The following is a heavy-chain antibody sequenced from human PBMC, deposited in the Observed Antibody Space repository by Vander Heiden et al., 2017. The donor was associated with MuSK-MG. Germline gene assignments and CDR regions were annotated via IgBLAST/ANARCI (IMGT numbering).Heavy chain of an antibody. CDR2: IRGSGGST. D-gene: IGHD5-12*01. CDR3: AKDGVATRTYFDY. J-gene: IGHJ4*02. Sequence: EVQLLESGGGLVQPGGSLRLSCAASGFTFSSYAMSWVRQAPGKGLEWVSAIRGSGGSTYYADSVKGRFTISRDNSKNTLYLQMNSLRAEDTAVYYCAKDGVATRTYFDYWGQGTLVTVSS. CDR1: GFTFSSYA. V-gene: IGHV3-23*01.